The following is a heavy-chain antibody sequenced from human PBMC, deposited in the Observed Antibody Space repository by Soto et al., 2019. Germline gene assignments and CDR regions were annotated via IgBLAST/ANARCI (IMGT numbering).Heavy chain of an antibody. V-gene: IGHV3-9*01. J-gene: IGHJ4*02. CDR2: ISWNSGSR. CDR3: AKSWGVFGSASFFDH. Sequence: EVQLEESGGGLVQPGRSLRLACAASGFTLEDYAMHWVRQAPGKGLEWVSGISWNSGSRGYADSVKGRFTISRDNAKNSLYLQMNSLSAEDTALYYCAKSWGVFGSASFFDHWGEGTLVTVSS. CDR1: GFTLEDYA. D-gene: IGHD6-6*01.